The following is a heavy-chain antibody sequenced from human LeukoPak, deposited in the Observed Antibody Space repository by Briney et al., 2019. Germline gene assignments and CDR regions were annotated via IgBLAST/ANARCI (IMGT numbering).Heavy chain of an antibody. CDR1: GFTFSSYS. CDR2: ISSSSSYI. V-gene: IGHV3-21*01. CDR3: ARDKGDDYGMDV. J-gene: IGHJ6*02. Sequence: PGGSLRLSCAASGFTFSSYSMNWVRQAPGKGLEWVSSISSSSSYIYYADSVKGRFTISRDNAKNSLYLQMNSLRAEDTAVYYCARDKGDDYGMDVWGQGTTVTVSS.